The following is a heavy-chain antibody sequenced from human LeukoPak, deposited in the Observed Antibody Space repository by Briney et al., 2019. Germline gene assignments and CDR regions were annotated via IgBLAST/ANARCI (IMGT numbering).Heavy chain of an antibody. J-gene: IGHJ4*02. CDR1: GYTFTSYA. CDR3: ARGPPLYGDYGY. V-gene: IGHV1-3*01. CDR2: INAGNGNT. D-gene: IGHD4-17*01. Sequence: ASVKVPCKASGYTFTSYAMHWVRQAPGQRLEWMGWINAGNGNTKYSQKFQGRVTITRDTSASTAYMELSSLRSEDTAVYYCARGPPLYGDYGYWGQGTLVTVSS.